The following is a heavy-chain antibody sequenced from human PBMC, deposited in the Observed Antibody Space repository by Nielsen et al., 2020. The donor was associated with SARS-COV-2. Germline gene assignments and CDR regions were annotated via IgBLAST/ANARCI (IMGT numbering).Heavy chain of an antibody. CDR3: AREKVTRVRGVTPGFSY. V-gene: IGHV1-69*04. CDR2: IIPILGIA. D-gene: IGHD3-10*01. Sequence: SVKVSCKASGGTFSSYAISWVRQAPGQGLEWMERIIPILGIANYAQKFQGRVTITADKSTSTAYMELSSLRSEDTAVYYCAREKVTRVRGVTPGFSYWGQGTLVTVSS. CDR1: GGTFSSYA. J-gene: IGHJ4*02.